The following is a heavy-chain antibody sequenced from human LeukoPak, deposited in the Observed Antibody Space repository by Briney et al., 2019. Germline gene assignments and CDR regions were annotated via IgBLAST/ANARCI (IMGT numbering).Heavy chain of an antibody. J-gene: IGHJ6*03. V-gene: IGHV3-20*04. CDR1: GFKFDDYG. D-gene: IGHD5-24*01. CDR2: INWDGSST. Sequence: GGSLRLSCAASGFKFDDYGMSWVRQGPGKGLEWVSGINWDGSSTGYADSVKGRFTISRDNAKNSLYLEMNSLRAEDTALYFCARAQFYYYMDVWGKGTTVTVSS. CDR3: ARAQFYYYMDV.